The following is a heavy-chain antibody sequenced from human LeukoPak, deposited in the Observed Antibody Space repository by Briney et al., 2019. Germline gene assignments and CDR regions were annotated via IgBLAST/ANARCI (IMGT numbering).Heavy chain of an antibody. CDR3: ARGYCSGGSCYTIDF. CDR2: INPSGGST. V-gene: IGHV1-46*01. D-gene: IGHD2-15*01. CDR1: GYTFTSYY. J-gene: IGHJ4*02. Sequence: GASVKVSCKASGYTFTSYYMHWVRHAPGQGLEWMGIINPSGGSTSYAQKFQGRVTVTRDTSTSTVYMELSSLRSEDTAVYYCARGYCSGGSCYTIDFWGQGTLVTVSS.